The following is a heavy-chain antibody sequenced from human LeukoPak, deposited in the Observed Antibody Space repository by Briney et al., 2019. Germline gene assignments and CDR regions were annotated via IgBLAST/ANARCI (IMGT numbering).Heavy chain of an antibody. CDR3: ARGTMTAMVTSSHDY. Sequence: EASVKVSCKASGYTFTSYGISWVRQAPGQGLEWMGWISAYNGNTNYAQKLQGRVTMTTDTSTSTAYMELRSLRSDDTAVYYCARGTMTAMVTSSHDYWGQGTLVTVSS. V-gene: IGHV1-18*01. CDR2: ISAYNGNT. D-gene: IGHD5-18*01. CDR1: GYTFTSYG. J-gene: IGHJ4*02.